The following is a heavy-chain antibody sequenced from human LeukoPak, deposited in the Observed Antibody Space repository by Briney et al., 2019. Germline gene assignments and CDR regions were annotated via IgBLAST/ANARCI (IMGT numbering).Heavy chain of an antibody. D-gene: IGHD3-10*01. J-gene: IGHJ4*02. CDR3: ARAPGSGPPNY. CDR2: IIPILGIA. Sequence: SVKVSCKASGGTFSSYTISWVRQAPGQGLEWMGRIIPILGIANYAQKFQGRATITADKSTSTAYMELSSLRSEDTAVYYCARAPGSGPPNYWGQGTLVTVSS. CDR1: GGTFSSYT. V-gene: IGHV1-69*02.